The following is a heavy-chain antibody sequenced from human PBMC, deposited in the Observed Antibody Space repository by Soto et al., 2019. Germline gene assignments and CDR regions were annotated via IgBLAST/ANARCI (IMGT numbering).Heavy chain of an antibody. D-gene: IGHD3-3*01. CDR3: ARDSRGYDFWSGYFLRESANYGTDV. J-gene: IGHJ6*02. Sequence: PGGSLRLSCAASGFTFSSYWMSWVRQAPRKGLEWVANIKQDGSEKYYVDSVKGRFTISRDNAKNSLYLQMNSLRAEDTAVYYCARDSRGYDFWSGYFLRESANYGTDVWGQGTTVTVSS. V-gene: IGHV3-7*05. CDR2: IKQDGSEK. CDR1: GFTFSSYW.